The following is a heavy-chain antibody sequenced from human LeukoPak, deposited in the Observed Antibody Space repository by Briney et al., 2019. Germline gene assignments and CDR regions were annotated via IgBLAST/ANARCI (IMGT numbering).Heavy chain of an antibody. J-gene: IGHJ4*02. CDR1: GFTFSSYS. CDR2: ITSSSTYI. V-gene: IGHV3-21*01. CDR3: ARAGFVGGFDY. Sequence: GGSLRLSCAASGFTFSSYSMNWVRQAPGKGLEWVSSITSSSTYIYYADSVKGRFTISRDNAKNSLYLQMNSLRAEDTAVYYCARAGFVGGFDYWGQGTLVTVSS. D-gene: IGHD3-10*01.